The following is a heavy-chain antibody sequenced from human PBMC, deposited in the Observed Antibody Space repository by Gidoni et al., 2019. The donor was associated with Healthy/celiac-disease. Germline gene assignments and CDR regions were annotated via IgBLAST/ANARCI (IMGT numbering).Heavy chain of an antibody. D-gene: IGHD2-15*01. J-gene: IGHJ5*02. CDR3: ARSYCSGGSCPRDWFDP. V-gene: IGHV1-18*04. Sequence: QVQLVQSGAEVKKPGASVKVSCKASGYTFTSYVISWVQQAPGQGIEWRGWISADNGNTNYAQKLQGRVTMTTNTSTSTAYMGLRSLRSDDTAVYYCARSYCSGGSCPRDWFDPWGQGTLVTVSS. CDR1: GYTFTSYV. CDR2: ISADNGNT.